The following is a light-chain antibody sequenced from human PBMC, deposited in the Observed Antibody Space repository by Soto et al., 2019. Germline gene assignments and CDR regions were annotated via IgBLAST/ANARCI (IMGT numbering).Light chain of an antibody. CDR3: QQRSNWPLT. V-gene: IGKV3-11*01. Sequence: EIVLTQSPVTLSLSPGERATLSCRASQSVSSYLAWYQQRPGQAPRLLIYDAFNRATGIPARFSGSGSGTAFTRTISSLAPEDFAVYYCQQRSNWPLTFGGGTKVEIK. CDR1: QSVSSY. J-gene: IGKJ4*01. CDR2: DAF.